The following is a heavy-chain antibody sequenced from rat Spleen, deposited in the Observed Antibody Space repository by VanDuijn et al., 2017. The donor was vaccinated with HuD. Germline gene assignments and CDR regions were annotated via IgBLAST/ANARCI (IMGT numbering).Heavy chain of an antibody. J-gene: IGHJ2*01. CDR3: ARRYNWDYFDY. D-gene: IGHD1-4*01. Sequence: EVQLVESGGGLVQPGRSLKLSCAASGFTFSNYYMAWVRQAPTKGLEWVAYISTGGGSTYYRDSVKGRFTISRDNAKSTLYLQMDSLRSEDTATYYCARRYNWDYFDYWGQGVMVTVSS. CDR1: GFTFSNYY. V-gene: IGHV5-27*01. CDR2: ISTGGGST.